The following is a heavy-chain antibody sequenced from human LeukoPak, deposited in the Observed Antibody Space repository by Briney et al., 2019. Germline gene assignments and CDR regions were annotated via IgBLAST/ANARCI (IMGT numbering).Heavy chain of an antibody. CDR3: ARVTTPEWELLQGPFDY. D-gene: IGHD1-26*01. CDR2: IIPILGIA. J-gene: IGHJ4*02. CDR1: GGTFSSYA. V-gene: IGHV1-69*04. Sequence: SVKVSCKASGGTFSSYAISWVRQAPGQGLEWMGRIIPILGIANYAQKFQGRVTITADKSTSTAYMELSSLRSEDTAVYYCARVTTPEWELLQGPFDYWGQGTLVTVSS.